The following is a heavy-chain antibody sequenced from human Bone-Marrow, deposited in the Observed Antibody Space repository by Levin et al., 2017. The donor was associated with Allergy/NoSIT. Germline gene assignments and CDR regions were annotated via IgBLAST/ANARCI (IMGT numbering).Heavy chain of an antibody. D-gene: IGHD1-26*01. CDR1: GYTFTDYT. V-gene: IGHV1-3*01. Sequence: ASVKVSCKASGYTFTDYTIHWVRQAPGQRLQWMGWINVANGNTKYSLKLQGRVSITRDTAATTAFMEVSSLRSEDTAVYYCARQMPRVPGATNWFDPWGQGTLVTVSS. CDR3: ARQMPRVPGATNWFDP. J-gene: IGHJ5*02. CDR2: INVANGNT.